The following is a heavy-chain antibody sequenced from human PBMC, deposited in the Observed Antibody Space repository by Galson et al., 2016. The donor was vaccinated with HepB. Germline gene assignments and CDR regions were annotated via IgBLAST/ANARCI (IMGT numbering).Heavy chain of an antibody. CDR3: AREVGRLVDY. V-gene: IGHV4-59*01. J-gene: IGHJ4*02. CDR1: GGSIGFYC. CDR2: ARHDGGT. D-gene: IGHD3-10*01. Sequence: SETLSLTCTVSGGSIGFYCWGWIRQSPGKGLEWIGYARHDGGTGYNPSFKSRVTMSLDKSNKQLSLKLTSVTAADTAVYFCAREVGRLVDYWGQGTVVTVSS.